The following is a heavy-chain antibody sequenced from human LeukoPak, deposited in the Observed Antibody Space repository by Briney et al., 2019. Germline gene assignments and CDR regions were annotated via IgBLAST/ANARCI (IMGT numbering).Heavy chain of an antibody. Sequence: SDTLSLTCTVSGGPISRYHWSWMPHPAGKGLEWLGRIYYCESTNYNPSLMSRVTMSVDTSKNQFSLKLNSVTAADTAVYYCARDYDVLTAYPPAQLFDPWGQGTLVTVSS. V-gene: IGHV4-4*07. CDR3: ARDYDVLTAYPPAQLFDP. CDR2: IYYCEST. D-gene: IGHD3-9*01. CDR1: GGPISRYH. J-gene: IGHJ5*02.